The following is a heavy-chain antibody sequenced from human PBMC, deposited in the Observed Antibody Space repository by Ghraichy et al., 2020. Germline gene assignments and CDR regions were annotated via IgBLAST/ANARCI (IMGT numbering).Heavy chain of an antibody. V-gene: IGHV3-7*01. Sequence: GGSLRLSCTASGFTFNNYWMNWVHQAPGKGLEWVANMKQDGSEKYYVDSVKGRFTISRDNAKNSLFLQMNSLRAEDTAVYYCARAGFGVPFDYWGQGALVTVSS. CDR1: GFTFNNYW. D-gene: IGHD3-10*01. J-gene: IGHJ4*02. CDR3: ARAGFGVPFDY. CDR2: MKQDGSEK.